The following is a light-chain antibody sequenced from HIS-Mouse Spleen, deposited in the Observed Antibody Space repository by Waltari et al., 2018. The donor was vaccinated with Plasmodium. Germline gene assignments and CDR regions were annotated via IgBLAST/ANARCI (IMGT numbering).Light chain of an antibody. CDR2: EDS. J-gene: IGLJ3*02. CDR1: ALPKKY. CDR3: YSTDSSGKHRV. Sequence: SYELTQPPSVSVSPGQTARITCSGDALPKKYAYWYQPKSGQAPVLVIYEDSKRPSGIPERFSGSSSGTMATLTISGAQVEDEADYYCYSTDSSGKHRVFGGGTKLTVL. V-gene: IGLV3-10*01.